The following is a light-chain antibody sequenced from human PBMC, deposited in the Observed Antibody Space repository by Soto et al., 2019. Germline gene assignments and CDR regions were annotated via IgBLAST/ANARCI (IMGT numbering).Light chain of an antibody. Sequence: DIQMTQSPSSLSASVGDRVTITCRASQSISSYLNWYQQKPGKAPKLLIYGASSLQSGVPSRFSGSGSATDFTLTISSLQPEDFATYYCQQSYFTPRTFGQGTKVEIK. J-gene: IGKJ1*01. V-gene: IGKV1-39*01. CDR3: QQSYFTPRT. CDR2: GAS. CDR1: QSISSY.